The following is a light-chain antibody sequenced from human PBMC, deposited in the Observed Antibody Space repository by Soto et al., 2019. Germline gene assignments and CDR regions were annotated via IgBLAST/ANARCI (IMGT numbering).Light chain of an antibody. CDR1: PSVSGSN. CDR3: QQYGS. Sequence: SVLTEGPSTLSLSPGERATLSSRASPSVSGSNLAWYQQKPGQAPRLVIYGASSRATGIPDRFRGSGSGTDFTLTISRLEPEEFAVYYCQQYGSVGRGTKVDIK. V-gene: IGKV3-20*01. CDR2: GAS. J-gene: IGKJ1*01.